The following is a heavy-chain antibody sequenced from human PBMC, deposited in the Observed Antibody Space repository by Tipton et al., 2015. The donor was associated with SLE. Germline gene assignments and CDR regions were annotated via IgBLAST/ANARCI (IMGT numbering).Heavy chain of an antibody. V-gene: IGHV4-61*02. Sequence: LRLSCTVSGGSISSGSYYWSWIRQPAGKGLEWIGRIYTSGSTNYNPSLKSRVTISVDTSKNQFSLKLSSVTAADTAVYYCARANDSSDAFDIWGQGTMVTVSS. CDR3: ARANDSSDAFDI. D-gene: IGHD3-22*01. CDR2: IYTSGST. J-gene: IGHJ3*02. CDR1: GGSISSGSYY.